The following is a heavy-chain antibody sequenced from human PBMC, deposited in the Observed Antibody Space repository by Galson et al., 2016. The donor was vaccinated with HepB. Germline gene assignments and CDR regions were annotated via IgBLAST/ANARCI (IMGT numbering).Heavy chain of an antibody. J-gene: IGHJ4*01. CDR3: ARQLRTGGYHLDY. D-gene: IGHD1-26*01. V-gene: IGHV4-39*01. CDR1: GASIRSTNHY. Sequence: SETLSLTCTVSGASIRSTNHYWGWIRQPPGKGLEWIGSIYYSGSTYYNPSLKSRVTISVDTSKTQFSLKLSSVTAADTAVYHCARQLRTGGYHLDYWGQGTLVTVSS. CDR2: IYYSGST.